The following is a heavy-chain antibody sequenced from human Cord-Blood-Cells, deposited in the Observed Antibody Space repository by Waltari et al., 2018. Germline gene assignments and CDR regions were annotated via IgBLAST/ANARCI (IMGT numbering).Heavy chain of an antibody. CDR2: ISGSGGST. D-gene: IGHD3-3*01. Sequence: EVQLLESGGGLVQPGGSLRRSCAASGFTFSSYAMSWVRQAPGKGPEWVSAISGSGGSTYYADSVKGRFTISRDNSKNTLYLQMNSLRAEDTAVYYCAKNPDFWSGYYCLFDYWGQGTLVTVSS. CDR1: GFTFSSYA. J-gene: IGHJ4*02. V-gene: IGHV3-23*01. CDR3: AKNPDFWSGYYCLFDY.